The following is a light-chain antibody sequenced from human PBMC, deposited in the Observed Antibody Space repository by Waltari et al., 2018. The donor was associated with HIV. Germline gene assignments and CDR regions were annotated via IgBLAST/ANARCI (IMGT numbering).Light chain of an antibody. J-gene: IGLJ2*01. Sequence: QSALTQPPSASGSPGQSVTISCTGTSSDVEGYNSFSLYQQLPGKAPKLMIFEVNKRPSGVPDRFSGSQSGNTASLTVSGLQPEDEADYYCSSHAGSNLFVVFGGGTKLTVL. CDR2: EVN. CDR1: SSDVEGYNS. V-gene: IGLV2-8*01. CDR3: SSHAGSNLFVV.